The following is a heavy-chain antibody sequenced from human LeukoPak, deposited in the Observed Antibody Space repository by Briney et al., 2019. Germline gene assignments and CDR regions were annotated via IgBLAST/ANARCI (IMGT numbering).Heavy chain of an antibody. D-gene: IGHD3-10*01. CDR1: GGSLSSDDFY. CDR3: ARDFRETQRRSMRRYYYYYMDV. V-gene: IGHV4-61*02. Sequence: SQTLSLTCTVSGGSLSSDDFYWSWIRQPAGKGLEWIGRVYTSGSTNYNPSLRSRVTISVDTSKNQFSLKLSSVTAADTAVYYCARDFRETQRRSMRRYYYYYMDVWGKGTTVTVSS. CDR2: VYTSGST. J-gene: IGHJ6*03.